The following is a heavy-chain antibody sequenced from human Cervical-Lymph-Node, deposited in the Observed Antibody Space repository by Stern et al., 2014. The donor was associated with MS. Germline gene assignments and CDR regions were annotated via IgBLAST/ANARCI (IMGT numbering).Heavy chain of an antibody. V-gene: IGHV3-30-3*01. J-gene: IGHJ4*02. CDR3: ARGGRGVGLEY. CDR1: GFTFSTYA. Sequence: DQLVESGGGVVQPGRSLCLSCVASGFTFSTYAMHWVRQAPGKGLERVAFVSYDGTQRNSTDSVKARFTISRDNSKNTLYLHMNSLRDEDTAVYFCARGGRGVGLEYWGQGALVTVSS. CDR2: VSYDGTQR. D-gene: IGHD3-10*01.